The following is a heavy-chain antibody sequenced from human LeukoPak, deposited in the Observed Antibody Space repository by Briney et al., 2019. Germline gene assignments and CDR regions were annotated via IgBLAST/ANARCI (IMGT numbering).Heavy chain of an antibody. Sequence: ASVKVSCKASGYTFTGYYMHWVRQAPGQGLEWMGWVSPFSHETNYGEKIQGRVTMTTDRSANTAYMELRSLTSGDTAVYYCAKMGVRTLLTDIVVGPTADDYLDSWGQGTLVTVSS. D-gene: IGHD2-21*01. CDR3: AKMGVRTLLTDIVVGPTADDYLDS. CDR2: VSPFSHET. J-gene: IGHJ4*02. V-gene: IGHV1-2*02. CDR1: GYTFTGYY.